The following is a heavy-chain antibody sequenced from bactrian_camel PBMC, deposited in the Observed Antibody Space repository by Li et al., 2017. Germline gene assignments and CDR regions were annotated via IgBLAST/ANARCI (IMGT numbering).Heavy chain of an antibody. CDR2: VYHDDGGT. Sequence: HVQLVESGGGSVQTGGSLRLSCAASGLRFSLYCMGWFRRAPEKGREALALVYHDDGGTKYADSVKGRFTISQDPTKNAVYLQMDSLTPEDTAMYYCAAGSSRGVPFRERGYPYWARGPRSPSP. CDR1: GLRFSLYC. J-gene: IGHJ4*01. D-gene: IGHD3*01. V-gene: IGHV3S1*01.